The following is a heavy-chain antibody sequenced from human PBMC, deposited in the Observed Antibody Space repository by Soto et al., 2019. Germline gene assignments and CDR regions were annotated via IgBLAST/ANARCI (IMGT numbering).Heavy chain of an antibody. CDR2: IYYRGST. V-gene: IGHV4-59*08. J-gene: IGHJ4*02. D-gene: IGHD2-15*01. CDR1: GGSINSYY. Sequence: QVQLQESGPGLVKPSESLSLTCTVSGGSINSYYWSWIRQPPGKGLEWIEYIYYRGSTSYNPSLTSRLATSVDTAKSQFTLKLSSVTAADTAVYYCARQLGYCSGGNCYFDYWGQGTLVTVSS. CDR3: ARQLGYCSGGNCYFDY.